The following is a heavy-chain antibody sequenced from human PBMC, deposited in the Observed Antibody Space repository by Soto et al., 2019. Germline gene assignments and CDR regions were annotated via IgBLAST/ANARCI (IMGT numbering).Heavy chain of an antibody. D-gene: IGHD2-15*01. J-gene: IGHJ4*02. Sequence: EVQLVESGGGLVKPGGSLRLSCAASGFTFSSYSMNWVRQAPGKGLEWVSSICSSSSYIYYADSVKGRFTISRDNAKNSLYLQMNSLRAEDTAVYYCARDVYCSGGSCHPYFDYWGQGTLVTVSS. CDR2: ICSSSSYI. CDR1: GFTFSSYS. V-gene: IGHV3-21*01. CDR3: ARDVYCSGGSCHPYFDY.